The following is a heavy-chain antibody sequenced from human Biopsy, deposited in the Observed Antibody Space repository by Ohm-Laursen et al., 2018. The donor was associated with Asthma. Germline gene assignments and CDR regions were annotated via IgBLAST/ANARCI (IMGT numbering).Heavy chain of an antibody. J-gene: IGHJ4*02. Sequence: SLRLSCSASGFTFGDYWMSWVRQVPGKGLEWVANIKHDGTEKNHVDSLKGRFTISRDYSKNTLYLQMHSLRAEGTAVYYCARGDSSNWSHYYFDYWGQGTLVTVSS. V-gene: IGHV3-7*03. CDR2: IKHDGTEK. CDR3: ARGDSSNWSHYYFDY. D-gene: IGHD3-22*01. CDR1: GFTFGDYW.